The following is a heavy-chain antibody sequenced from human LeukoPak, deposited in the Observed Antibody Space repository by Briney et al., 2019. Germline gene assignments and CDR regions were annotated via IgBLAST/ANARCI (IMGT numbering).Heavy chain of an antibody. V-gene: IGHV1-8*01. CDR3: ARGMGEDSSGYYYYYYGMDV. Sequence: ASVKVSCKASGYTFTSYDINWVRQATGQGLEWMGWKNPNSGNTGYAQKFQGRVTMTRNTSISAAYMELSSLRSEDTAVYYCARGMGEDSSGYYYYYYGMDVWGQGTTVTVSS. CDR2: KNPNSGNT. J-gene: IGHJ6*02. D-gene: IGHD3-22*01. CDR1: GYTFTSYD.